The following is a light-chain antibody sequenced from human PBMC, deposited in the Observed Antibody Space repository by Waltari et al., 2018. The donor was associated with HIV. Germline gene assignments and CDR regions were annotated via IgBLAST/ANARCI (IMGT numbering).Light chain of an antibody. V-gene: IGKV3-20*01. CDR1: QSLSSSY. Sequence: EFVLTQSPCVLSLSPGETATLSCRANQSLSSSYLAWYQQKAGQAPRLLIYAASNRATGIPDRFTGRESGTDFTLTIRRLEPADSAVYYCQQYGSSPLTFGQGTKVEVK. CDR2: AAS. J-gene: IGKJ1*01. CDR3: QQYGSSPLT.